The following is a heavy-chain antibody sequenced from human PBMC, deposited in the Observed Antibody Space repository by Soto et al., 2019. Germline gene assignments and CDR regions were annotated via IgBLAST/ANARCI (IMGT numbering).Heavy chain of an antibody. CDR2: IRHSGST. Sequence: PSETLSLTCAVSGGSITTCDNCWAWIRQTPGRGLEWIANIRHSGSTYYNSSLKSRVTISKETSKNQFSLKLASVTAADTGVYYCARGARGYTYGPYYFDLWGPGTLVTVSS. CDR3: ARGARGYTYGPYYFDL. D-gene: IGHD5-18*01. CDR1: GGSITTCDNC. J-gene: IGHJ4*01. V-gene: IGHV4-30-2*01.